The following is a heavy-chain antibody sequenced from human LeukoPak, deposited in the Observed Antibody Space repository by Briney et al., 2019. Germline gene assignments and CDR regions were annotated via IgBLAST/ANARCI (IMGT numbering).Heavy chain of an antibody. CDR2: IYRGGYT. J-gene: IGHJ4*02. Sequence: GGSLRLSCVASEFNARYTYMTWVRQAPGKGLKWISVIYRGGYTDYADSVKGRFTISSDNPKRTLYLQMNSLSAEDTASYYCAIGSTVFHARRWGQGTRVTVSS. D-gene: IGHD4-17*01. CDR3: AIGSTVFHARR. V-gene: IGHV3-53*01. CDR1: EFNARYTY.